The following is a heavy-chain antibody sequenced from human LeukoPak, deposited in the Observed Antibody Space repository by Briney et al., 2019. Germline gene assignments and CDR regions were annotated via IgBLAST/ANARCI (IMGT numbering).Heavy chain of an antibody. CDR1: GFTFSSYS. CDR2: ISSSSSYI. CDR3: ATELMITFGGVIVDY. V-gene: IGHV3-21*01. Sequence: KPGGSPRLSCAASGFTFSSYSMNWVRQAPGKGLEWVSSISSSSSYIYYADSVKGRFTISRDNAKNSLYLQMNSLRAEDTAVYYCATELMITFGGVIVDYWGQGTLVTVPP. J-gene: IGHJ4*02. D-gene: IGHD3-16*02.